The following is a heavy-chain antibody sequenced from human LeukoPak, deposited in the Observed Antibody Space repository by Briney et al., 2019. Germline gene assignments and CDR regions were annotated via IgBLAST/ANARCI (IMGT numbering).Heavy chain of an antibody. CDR2: INTNTGNP. Sequence: GASVKVSCKASGYTFTSYAMNWVRQAPGQGLEWMGWINTNTGNPTYAQGFTGRFVFSLDTSVSTAYLQISSLKAEDTAVYYCARGKYTIAAAGYYAFDIWGQGTMVTVSS. CDR3: ARGKYTIAAAGYYAFDI. D-gene: IGHD6-13*01. J-gene: IGHJ3*02. V-gene: IGHV7-4-1*02. CDR1: GYTFTSYA.